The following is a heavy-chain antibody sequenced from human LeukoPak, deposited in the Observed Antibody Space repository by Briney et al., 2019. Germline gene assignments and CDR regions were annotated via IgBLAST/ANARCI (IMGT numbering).Heavy chain of an antibody. V-gene: IGHV3-20*04. CDR3: ARDFWSGYQPTGTSGFDP. J-gene: IGHJ5*02. D-gene: IGHD3-3*01. CDR2: INWNGGST. CDR1: GFTFDDYG. Sequence: PGGSLRLSCAASGFTFDDYGMSWVRQAPGKGLEWVSGINWNGGSTGYADSVKGRFTISRDNAKNSLYLQMNSLRAEDTAVYYCARDFWSGYQPTGTSGFDPWGQGTLVTVSS.